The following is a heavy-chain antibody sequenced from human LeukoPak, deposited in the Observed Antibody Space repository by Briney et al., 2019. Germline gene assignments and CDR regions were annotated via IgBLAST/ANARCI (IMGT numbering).Heavy chain of an antibody. D-gene: IGHD3-3*01. CDR2: ISWNSGSI. CDR1: GFTFSSYA. J-gene: IGHJ4*02. CDR3: ARTYDFWSGRYFDY. Sequence: PGGSLRLSCAASGFTFSSYAMSRVRQAPGKGLEWVSGISWNSGSIGYADSVKGRFTISRDNAKNSLYLQMNSLRAEDTALYYCARTYDFWSGRYFDYWGQGTLVTVSS. V-gene: IGHV3-9*01.